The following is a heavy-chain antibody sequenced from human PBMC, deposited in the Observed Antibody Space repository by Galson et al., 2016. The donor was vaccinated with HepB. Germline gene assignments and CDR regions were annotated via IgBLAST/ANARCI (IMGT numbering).Heavy chain of an antibody. D-gene: IGHD3-9*01. J-gene: IGHJ4*02. CDR3: ATSPILRYFDWLRSQGHERFDY. V-gene: IGHV3-21*01. CDR1: GFTFSSYS. CDR2: ISSSSSYI. Sequence: SLRLSCAASGFTFSSYSMNWVRQAPGKGLEWVSSISSSSSYIYYADSVKARFTISRDNAKNSLYLQMNSLRAEDTAVYYCATSPILRYFDWLRSQGHERFDYWGQGTLVTVSS.